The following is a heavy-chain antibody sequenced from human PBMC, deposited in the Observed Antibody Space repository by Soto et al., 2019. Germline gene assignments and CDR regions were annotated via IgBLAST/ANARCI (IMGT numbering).Heavy chain of an antibody. CDR2: IYPGDADT. Sequence: GESRKISCRGSGFSFTSYWIGWVRQMPGKGPECMGIIYPGDADTKYSPSFQGQVTISADKSIRTAYLQWSSLKASDTAMYYCARRHSGSDLLVADWGPGTMVTVYS. V-gene: IGHV5-51*01. J-gene: IGHJ4*02. D-gene: IGHD5-12*01. CDR3: ARRHSGSDLLVAD. CDR1: GFSFTSYW.